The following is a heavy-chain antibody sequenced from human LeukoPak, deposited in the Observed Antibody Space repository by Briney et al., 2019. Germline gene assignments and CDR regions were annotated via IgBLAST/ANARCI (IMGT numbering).Heavy chain of an antibody. V-gene: IGHV3-23*01. Sequence: GGSLRLSCAASGFTFSSYAMSWVRQAPGKGLEWVSAISGSGGSTYYADSVKGRFTISRDNSKNTLYLQMNSLRAEDTAVYYCAKVFHSSGWYDFVYFDYWGQGTLVTVSS. CDR1: GFTFSSYA. CDR3: AKVFHSSGWYDFVYFDY. D-gene: IGHD6-19*01. CDR2: ISGSGGST. J-gene: IGHJ4*02.